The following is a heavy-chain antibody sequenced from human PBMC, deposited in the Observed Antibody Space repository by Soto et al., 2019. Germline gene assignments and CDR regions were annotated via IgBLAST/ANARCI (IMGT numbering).Heavy chain of an antibody. J-gene: IGHJ4*02. D-gene: IGHD3-22*01. CDR2: IIPIFGTA. CDR1: GGTFSSYA. CDR3: ARVGDYYDSSGPLDY. Sequence: GASVKVSCKASGGTFSSYAISWVRQAPGQGLEWMGGIIPIFGTANYAQKFQGRVTITADKSTSTAYMELSSLRSEDTAVYYCARVGDYYDSSGPLDYWGQGTLVTVSS. V-gene: IGHV1-69*06.